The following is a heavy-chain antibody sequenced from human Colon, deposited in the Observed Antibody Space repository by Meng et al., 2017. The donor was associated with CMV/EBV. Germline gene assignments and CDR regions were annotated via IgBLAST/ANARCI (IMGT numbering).Heavy chain of an antibody. D-gene: IGHD5-12*01. CDR3: VRGGYSGTQTGGVQEY. Sequence: EPGLGLVHPCETLSLPRNFSCGPISTYSWSCVRQPDGEGLEWLGRISTNRNTDYNPSLNSRATIWLDTSNNQFSLKLTSVTAADTAVYYCVRGGYSGTQTGGVQEYWGQGTLVTVSS. CDR2: ISTNRNT. CDR1: CGPISTYS. V-gene: IGHV4-4*07. J-gene: IGHJ4*02.